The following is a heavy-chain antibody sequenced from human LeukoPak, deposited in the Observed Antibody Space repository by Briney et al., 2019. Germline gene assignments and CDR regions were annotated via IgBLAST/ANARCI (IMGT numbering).Heavy chain of an antibody. CDR1: GFDFSSYA. V-gene: IGHV3-23*01. CDR3: AKDDYYDSSGYSDY. J-gene: IGHJ4*02. CDR2: ISDSGGST. D-gene: IGHD3-22*01. Sequence: GGSLRLSCVVSGFDFSSYAMSWVRQAPGTGLEWVSAISDSGGSTYYADSVKGRFTISRDNSKNTLYLQMNSLRAEDTAVYYCAKDDYYDSSGYSDYWGQGTLVTVSS.